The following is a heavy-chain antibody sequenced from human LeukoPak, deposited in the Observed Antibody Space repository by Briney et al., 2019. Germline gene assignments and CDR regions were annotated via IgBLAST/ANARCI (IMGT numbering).Heavy chain of an antibody. CDR3: AKGGEPRAHLDNYYYMDV. D-gene: IGHD1-14*01. V-gene: IGHV3-21*04. CDR2: ISSSSSYI. Sequence: GGSLRLSCAASGFTFSSYSMNWVRQAPGKGLEWVSSISSSSSYIYYADSVKGRFTISRDNSKNTLYLQMNSLRAEDTAVYYCAKGGEPRAHLDNYYYMDVWGKGTTVTVSS. J-gene: IGHJ6*03. CDR1: GFTFSSYS.